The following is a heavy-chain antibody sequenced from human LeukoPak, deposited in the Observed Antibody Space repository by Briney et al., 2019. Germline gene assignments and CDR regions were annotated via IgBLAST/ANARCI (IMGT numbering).Heavy chain of an antibody. D-gene: IGHD5-24*01. CDR3: AREDEMATSPFDY. Sequence: ASVKVSCKASGYTFTSYDINWVRQATGQGLEWMGWMNPNSGNTGYAQKFQGRVTMTRNTSISTAYMELSSLRSEDTAVYYCAREDEMATSPFDYWGQGTLVTVSS. J-gene: IGHJ4*02. V-gene: IGHV1-8*01. CDR2: MNPNSGNT. CDR1: GYTFTSYD.